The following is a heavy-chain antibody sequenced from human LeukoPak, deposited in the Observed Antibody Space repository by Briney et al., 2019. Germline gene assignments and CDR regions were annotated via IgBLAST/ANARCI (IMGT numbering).Heavy chain of an antibody. CDR1: GFIFSNYA. Sequence: GGSLRLSCAAPGFIFSNYAMGWVRQAPGKGLEWVSSITSSGDRTFYADSVKGRFTISRDNSKNTLYLQMNSLRAEDTAVYYCATRSRGIAAAVTGHFDYWGQGTLVTVSS. V-gene: IGHV3-23*01. D-gene: IGHD6-13*01. CDR3: ATRSRGIAAAVTGHFDY. J-gene: IGHJ4*02. CDR2: ITSSGDRT.